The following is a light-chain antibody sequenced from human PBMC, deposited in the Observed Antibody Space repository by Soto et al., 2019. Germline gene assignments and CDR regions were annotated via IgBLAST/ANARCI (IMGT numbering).Light chain of an antibody. CDR2: EVT. CDR1: SSDVGAYNY. V-gene: IGLV2-14*01. Sequence: QSALTQPASVSGSPGQSITISCTGTSSDVGAYNYVSWYQQYPGKAPKLIIYEVTNRPSGVSNRFSGSKSGNTASLTISGLQAEDEADYYCNSYTSSGARVFGGGTKLTVL. J-gene: IGLJ3*02. CDR3: NSYTSSGARV.